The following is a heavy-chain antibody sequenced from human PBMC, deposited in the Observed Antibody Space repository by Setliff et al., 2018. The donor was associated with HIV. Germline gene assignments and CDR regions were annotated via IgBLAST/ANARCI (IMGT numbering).Heavy chain of an antibody. Sequence: ASVKVSCKVSGYTFTGYYMHWVRQAPGQGLEWMGWINPNSGGTNYAQKCQGWVTMTRDTSISTAYMELSRLRSDDTAVYYCARGGSYSSFDYWGQGTLVTVSS. V-gene: IGHV1-2*04. CDR3: ARGGSYSSFDY. D-gene: IGHD1-26*01. CDR2: INPNSGGT. CDR1: GYTFTGYY. J-gene: IGHJ4*02.